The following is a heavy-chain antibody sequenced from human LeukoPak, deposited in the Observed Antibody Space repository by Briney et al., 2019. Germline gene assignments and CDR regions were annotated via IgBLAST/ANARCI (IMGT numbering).Heavy chain of an antibody. CDR3: ARDGMGGYDYFDY. V-gene: IGHV3-11*05. Sequence: PGGSLRLSCAASGFTLSDFYITWIRQGPGKGPGVVSYISSSNIDTNYADSVKGRFTVSRDNAKNSLYLQMNSLRAEDTAVYYCARDGMGGYDYFDYWGQGTLVTVSS. D-gene: IGHD5-12*01. J-gene: IGHJ4*02. CDR2: ISSSNIDT. CDR1: GFTLSDFY.